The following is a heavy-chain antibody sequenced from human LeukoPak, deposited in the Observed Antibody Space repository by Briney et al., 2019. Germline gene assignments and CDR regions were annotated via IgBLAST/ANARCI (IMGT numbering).Heavy chain of an antibody. Sequence: GGSLRLSCAASGFTFSSYAMSWVRQAPGKGLEWVSAISGSGGSTYYADSVKGRFTISRDNSKNTLYLQMNSLRAEDTAVYYCARVMRGYSYGLDYWGQGTLVTVSS. CDR2: ISGSGGST. CDR1: GFTFSSYA. CDR3: ARVMRGYSYGLDY. J-gene: IGHJ4*02. D-gene: IGHD5-18*01. V-gene: IGHV3-23*01.